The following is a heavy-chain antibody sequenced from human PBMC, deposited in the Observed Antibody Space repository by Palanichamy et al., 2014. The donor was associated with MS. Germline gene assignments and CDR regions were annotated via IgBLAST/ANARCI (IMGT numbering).Heavy chain of an antibody. CDR2: INPSGGST. J-gene: IGHJ5*02. D-gene: IGHD3-10*01. CDR1: GYTFTSYY. V-gene: IGHV1-46*03. Sequence: QVQLVQSGAEAKKPGASVKVSCKASGYTFTSYYMHWVRQAPGQGLEWMGIINPSGGSTSYAQKFQGRVTMTRDTSTSTVCMELSSLRSEDTAVYYCARGTTMVRGVINKRSGWIDPWGQGTLVTVSS. CDR3: ARGTTMVRGVINKRSGWIDP.